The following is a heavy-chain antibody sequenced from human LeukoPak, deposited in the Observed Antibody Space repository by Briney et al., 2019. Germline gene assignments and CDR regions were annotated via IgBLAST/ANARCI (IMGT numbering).Heavy chain of an antibody. CDR1: GFTFSSYT. CDR2: ISSSSSYI. D-gene: IGHD3-10*01. Sequence: PGGSLRLSCAASGFTFSSYTMNWVRQAPGKGLEWVSSISSSSSYIYYADSVKGRFTISRDNAKNSLYLQMNSLRAEDTAVYYCARGAYGSGSYYKPGGYFDYWGQGTLVTVSS. CDR3: ARGAYGSGSYYKPGGYFDY. V-gene: IGHV3-21*01. J-gene: IGHJ4*02.